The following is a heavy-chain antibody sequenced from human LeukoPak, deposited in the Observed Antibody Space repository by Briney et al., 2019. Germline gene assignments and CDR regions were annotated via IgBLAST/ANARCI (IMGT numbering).Heavy chain of an antibody. CDR3: AREGLVIGYDAFDI. Sequence: PGASVKVSCKASGYTFTSYGISWVRQAPGKGLEWMGWISAYNGNTNYAQKLQGRVTMTTDTSTSTAYMVLRSLRSDDMAVYYCAREGLVIGYDAFDIWGQGTMVTVSS. V-gene: IGHV1-18*03. CDR2: ISAYNGNT. CDR1: GYTFTSYG. J-gene: IGHJ3*02. D-gene: IGHD3-16*02.